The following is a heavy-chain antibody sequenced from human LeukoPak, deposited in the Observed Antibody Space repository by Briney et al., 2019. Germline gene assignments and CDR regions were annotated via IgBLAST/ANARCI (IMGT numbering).Heavy chain of an antibody. J-gene: IGHJ4*02. CDR2: IYHSGST. CDR3: ARGRSIAAAGILTDY. Sequence: PSETLSLTCAVSGGSISSSNWWSWVRQPPGKGLEWIGEIYHSGSTNYNPSLKSRVTISVDKSKNQFSLKLSSVTAADTAVYYCARGRSIAAAGILTDYWGQGTLVTVSS. D-gene: IGHD6-13*01. CDR1: GGSISSSNW. V-gene: IGHV4-4*02.